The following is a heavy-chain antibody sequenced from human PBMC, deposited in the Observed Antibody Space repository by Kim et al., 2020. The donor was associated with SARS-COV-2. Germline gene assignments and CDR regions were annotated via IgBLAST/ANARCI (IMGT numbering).Heavy chain of an antibody. CDR2: ISYDGSNK. CDR3: ARDRVITMVRGVITWYYYYGMDV. CDR1: GFTFSSYA. Sequence: GGSLRLSCAASGFTFSSYAMHWVRQAPGKGLEWEAVISYDGSNKYYADSVKGRFTISRDNSKNTMYLQMNSLKAEDTAVYYCARDRVITMVRGVITWYYYYGMDVWGQGATVTVSS. D-gene: IGHD3-10*01. V-gene: IGHV3-30*04. J-gene: IGHJ6*02.